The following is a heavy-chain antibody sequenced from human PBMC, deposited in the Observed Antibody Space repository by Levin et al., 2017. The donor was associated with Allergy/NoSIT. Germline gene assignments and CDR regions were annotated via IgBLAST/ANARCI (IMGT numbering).Heavy chain of an antibody. Sequence: PGGSLRLSCKASGYTFSSYGISWVRQAPGQGLEWMGWISAYNGNTNYAQKLQGRVTMTTDTSTRTAYMELRSLRSDDTAVYYCARASGAGYCSGGSCSGDAFDIWGQGTMVTVSS. J-gene: IGHJ3*02. CDR1: GYTFSSYG. CDR3: ARASGAGYCSGGSCSGDAFDI. V-gene: IGHV1-18*01. D-gene: IGHD2-15*01. CDR2: ISAYNGNT.